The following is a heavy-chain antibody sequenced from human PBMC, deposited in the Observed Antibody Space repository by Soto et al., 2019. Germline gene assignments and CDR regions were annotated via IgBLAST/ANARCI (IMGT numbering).Heavy chain of an antibody. CDR1: GFSLSSPAVG. Sequence: IFSKESGPTLVKPTQTLTLTRTFSGFSLSSPAVGVNWIRQPPGKALEWLALIYWDDDKQYSPSLRSRLTITKDTSKNQVVLTMTNMDPVDTATYYCAHGSGWLSDYWGQGTLVTVSS. CDR2: IYWDDDK. V-gene: IGHV2-5*02. CDR3: AHGSGWLSDY. J-gene: IGHJ4*02. D-gene: IGHD6-19*01.